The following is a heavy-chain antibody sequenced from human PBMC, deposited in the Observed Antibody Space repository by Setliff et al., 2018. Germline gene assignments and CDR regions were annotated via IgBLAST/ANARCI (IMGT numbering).Heavy chain of an antibody. J-gene: IGHJ6*02. CDR3: ARGIKTTVTTDYYYYYGMDV. CDR2: IGTAGDT. V-gene: IGHV3-13*01. D-gene: IGHD4-17*01. Sequence: LRLSCAASGFTFSTFGMYWVRQATGKGLEWVSAIGTAGDTYYPGSVKGRFTISRENAKNSLYLQMNSLRAGDTAVYYCARGIKTTVTTDYYYYYGMDVWGQGTTVTVSS. CDR1: GFTFSTFG.